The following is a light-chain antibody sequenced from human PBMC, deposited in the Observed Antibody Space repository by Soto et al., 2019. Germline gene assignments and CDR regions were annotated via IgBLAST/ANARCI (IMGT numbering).Light chain of an antibody. CDR1: QSVSSNY. J-gene: IGKJ1*01. CDR2: GVS. V-gene: IGKV3-20*01. CDR3: QQYGSSPTWT. Sequence: ESVLTQSPGTLSLSPGERATLSCRASQSVSSNYLAWYQQKPGQAPRLLIYGVSTRATGIPDRFSASGSGTDFTLTIGRLEPEDSAVYYCQQYGSSPTWTFGQGTKVDIK.